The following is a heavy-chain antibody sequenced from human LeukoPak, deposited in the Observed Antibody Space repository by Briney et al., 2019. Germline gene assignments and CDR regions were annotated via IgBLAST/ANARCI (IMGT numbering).Heavy chain of an antibody. Sequence: SETLSLTCTVSGASISSGLYYWNWIRQPAGKGLEWIGRIYNNGRTNYNPSLKSRVTISADTSKNQFSLRLSSVTAADTAVYYCVRVDNGGNYFDYWGQGTLVTVSP. CDR3: VRVDNGGNYFDY. D-gene: IGHD4-23*01. CDR1: GASISSGLYY. J-gene: IGHJ4*02. CDR2: IYNNGRT. V-gene: IGHV4-61*02.